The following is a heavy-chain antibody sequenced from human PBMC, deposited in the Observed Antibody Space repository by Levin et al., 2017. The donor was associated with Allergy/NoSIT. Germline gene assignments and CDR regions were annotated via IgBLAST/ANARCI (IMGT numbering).Heavy chain of an antibody. J-gene: IGHJ4*02. CDR2: IYYSGNT. D-gene: IGHD1-7*01. CDR3: ATVRWGTGTWHFGY. CDR1: GDSVSSYY. V-gene: IGHV4-59*02. Sequence: SETLSLTCTVSGDSVSSYYWSWIRQPPGKGLEWIGYIYYSGNTNSNPSPTSRATISADTSNNPYYLKLRYVTAADTAVYYCATVRWGTGTWHFGYWGQGALVTVSP.